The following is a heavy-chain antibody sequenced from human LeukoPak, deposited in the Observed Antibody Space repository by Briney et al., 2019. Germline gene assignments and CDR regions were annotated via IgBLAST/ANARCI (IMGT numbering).Heavy chain of an antibody. D-gene: IGHD3-10*02. J-gene: IGHJ3*02. CDR3: AKDMITMNGEFDAFDI. CDR2: IGGSGGDT. V-gene: IGHV3-23*01. Sequence: ASVKVSCKASGGTFSSYAISWVRQAPGKGLEWVSPIGGSGGDTYYADSVKGRFTISRDNSKNTLYLQMNSLRAEDTAVYYCAKDMITMNGEFDAFDIWGQGTMVIVSS. CDR1: GGTFSSYA.